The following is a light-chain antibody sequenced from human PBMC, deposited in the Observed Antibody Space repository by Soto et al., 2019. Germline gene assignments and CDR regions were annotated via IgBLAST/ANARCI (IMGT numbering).Light chain of an antibody. V-gene: IGKV1-9*01. CDR2: AAS. CDR1: QGNNSF. CDR3: QQLNDRRFS. Sequence: IPLTQSPSSLSASVGDRVTISCRASQGNNSFVAWYQQKSGKAPKLLIYAASTLQSGVPSRFSGSESGTDFTLTISSLQPEDFATYYCQQLNDRRFSFGQGTKLDIK. J-gene: IGKJ2*01.